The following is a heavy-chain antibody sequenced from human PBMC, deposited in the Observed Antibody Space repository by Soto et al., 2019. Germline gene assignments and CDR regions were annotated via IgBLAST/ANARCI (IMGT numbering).Heavy chain of an antibody. V-gene: IGHV3-23*01. CDR2: ISGSGGST. J-gene: IGHJ4*02. CDR1: GFTFSSYA. D-gene: IGHD3-10*01. CDR3: EKIPMVLGVFFDY. Sequence: EVQLLESGGGLVQPGGSLRLSCAASGFTFSSYAMSWVRQAPGKGLEWVSAISGSGGSTYYADSVKGRFTISRDNSKNTLYLQMNRLRSEDTAVYYCEKIPMVLGVFFDYWGQGNLVNVYS.